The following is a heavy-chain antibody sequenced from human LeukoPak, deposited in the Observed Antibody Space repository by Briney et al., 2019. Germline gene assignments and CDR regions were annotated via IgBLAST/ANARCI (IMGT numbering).Heavy chain of an antibody. CDR1: GFTFSSYG. D-gene: IGHD1-26*01. V-gene: IGHV3-33*01. Sequence: GGSLRLSCAASGFTFSSYGMHWVRQAPGKGLEWVAVIWYDGSNKYYADSVKGRFTISRDNSKNTLYLQMNSLRAEDTAVYHCATSGSYYRFEYWGQGTLVTVSS. CDR3: ATSGSYYRFEY. CDR2: IWYDGSNK. J-gene: IGHJ4*02.